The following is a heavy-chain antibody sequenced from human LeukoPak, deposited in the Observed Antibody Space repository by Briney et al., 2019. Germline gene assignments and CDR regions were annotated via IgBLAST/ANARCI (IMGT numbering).Heavy chain of an antibody. D-gene: IGHD3-3*02. CDR3: ARALLATGTYSIRNYYYMDV. Sequence: PSQTLSLTCTVSGGSISSGGYYWSWIRQPPGKGLEWIGYIYHSGSTYYNPSLKSRVTISVDRSKNQFSLKLSSVTAADTAVYYCARALLATGTYSIRNYYYMDVWGKGTTVTVSS. J-gene: IGHJ6*03. V-gene: IGHV4-30-2*01. CDR1: GGSISSGGYY. CDR2: IYHSGST.